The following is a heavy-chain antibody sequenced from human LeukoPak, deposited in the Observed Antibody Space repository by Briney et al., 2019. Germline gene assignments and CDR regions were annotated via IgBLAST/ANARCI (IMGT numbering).Heavy chain of an antibody. Sequence: SVKVSCKASGGTFSSYAISWVRQAPGQGLEWMGGIIPIFGTANYAQKFQGRVTITADESTSTAYLEPSSLRSEDTAVYYCASNDERFLEWFWMRAFDIWGQGTMVTVSS. D-gene: IGHD3-3*01. CDR2: IIPIFGTA. CDR1: GGTFSSYA. V-gene: IGHV1-69*01. J-gene: IGHJ3*02. CDR3: ASNDERFLEWFWMRAFDI.